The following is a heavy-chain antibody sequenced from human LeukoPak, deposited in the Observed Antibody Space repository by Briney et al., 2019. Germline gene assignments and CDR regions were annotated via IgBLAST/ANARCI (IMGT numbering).Heavy chain of an antibody. J-gene: IGHJ4*02. Sequence: PGGSLRLSCAASGFSFRSYGMSWVRQAPGKGLEWVSGTSGSGGYTYYADSVKGRFTISRDNAKNSLYLQMNSLRAEDTAVYYCARVPGTWGQGTLVTVSS. V-gene: IGHV3-21*01. CDR1: GFSFRSYG. CDR2: TSGSGGYT. CDR3: ARVPGT. D-gene: IGHD3-10*01.